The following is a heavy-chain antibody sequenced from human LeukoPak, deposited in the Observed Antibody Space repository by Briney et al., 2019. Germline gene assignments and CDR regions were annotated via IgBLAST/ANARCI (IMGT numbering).Heavy chain of an antibody. D-gene: IGHD4/OR15-4a*01. J-gene: IGHJ6*02. V-gene: IGHV3-48*04. CDR1: GFTFSSYS. Sequence: PGGSLRLSCAASGFTFSSYSMNWVRQAPGKGLEWVSYISSSSSTIYYADSVKGRFTISRDNAKNSLYLQMNSLRAEDTAVYYCAIQVTMGYYYYGMDVWGQGTTVTVSS. CDR3: AIQVTMGYYYYGMDV. CDR2: ISSSSSTI.